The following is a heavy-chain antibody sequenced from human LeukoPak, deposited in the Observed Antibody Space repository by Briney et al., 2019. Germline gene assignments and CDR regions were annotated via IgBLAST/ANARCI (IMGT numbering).Heavy chain of an antibody. CDR1: GGSISNHY. CDR3: AREYSSSWYKDIYYFDY. CDR2: IYYSGST. J-gene: IGHJ4*02. Sequence: SETLSLTCTVSGGSISNHYWSWIRQPPGKGLEWIGYIYYSGSTNYNPSLKSRVTISVDTSKNQFSLKLSSVTAADTAVYYCAREYSSSWYKDIYYFDYWGQGTLVTVSS. V-gene: IGHV4-59*11. D-gene: IGHD6-13*01.